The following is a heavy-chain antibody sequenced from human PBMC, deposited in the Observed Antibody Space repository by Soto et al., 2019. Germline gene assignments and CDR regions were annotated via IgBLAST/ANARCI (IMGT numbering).Heavy chain of an antibody. CDR3: ARGVPGYYAVDV. V-gene: IGHV3-48*02. CDR2: ISSSNNNI. CDR1: GFIFSRSS. J-gene: IGHJ6*02. Sequence: PGGSLRLSCAASGFIFSRSSMNWVRQAPGKGLEWVSYISSSNNNIQYADSVKGRFTISRDNAKNTLYLQLNSLRDEDTAVYYCARGVPGYYAVDVWGQGTTVTVSS.